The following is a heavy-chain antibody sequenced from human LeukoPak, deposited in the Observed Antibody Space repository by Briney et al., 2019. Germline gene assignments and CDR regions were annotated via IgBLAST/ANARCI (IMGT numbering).Heavy chain of an antibody. CDR1: GVSINSHY. CDR2: IYDSGSA. D-gene: IGHD3-3*01. CDR3: ARVLQNYYHLDV. V-gene: IGHV4-59*11. Sequence: SETLSLTCTVSGVSINSHYWSWLRQPPGQGLEWIGFIYDSGSANYRSSLESRVTMTLDTSKNQFSLKMNSVTAADTAVYYCARVLQNYYHLDVWGKGTTVTVSS. J-gene: IGHJ6*03.